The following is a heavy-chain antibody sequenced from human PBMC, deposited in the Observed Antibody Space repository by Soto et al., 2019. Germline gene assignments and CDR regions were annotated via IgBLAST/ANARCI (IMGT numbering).Heavy chain of an antibody. CDR1: GGSFSGYY. D-gene: IGHD2-2*03. J-gene: IGHJ6*02. CDR2: INHSGST. Sequence: SETLSLTCAVYGGSFSGYYWSWIRQPPGKGLEWIGEINHSGSTNYNPSLKSRVTISVDTSKNQFSLKLSSVTAADTAVYYCARLNGYCISTNCHGYYGMDVWGQGTTVTVS. CDR3: ARLNGYCISTNCHGYYGMDV. V-gene: IGHV4-34*01.